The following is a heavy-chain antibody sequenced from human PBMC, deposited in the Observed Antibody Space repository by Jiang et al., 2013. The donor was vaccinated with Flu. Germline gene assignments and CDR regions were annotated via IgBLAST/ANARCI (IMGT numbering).Heavy chain of an antibody. CDR2: INLGGGT. J-gene: IGHJ3*02. Sequence: TCDVYSGVLQWLLLELDPPAPLGRGLEWIGDINLGGGTNYNPSLKSRVTMSIDTSRKQSSLKLSSVTAADTAVYYCARHVRLPENGAYYYAFDMWGLGTMVTVSS. CDR3: ARHVRLPENGAYYYAFDM. V-gene: IGHV4-34*01. CDR1: SGVLQWLL. D-gene: IGHD3-10*02.